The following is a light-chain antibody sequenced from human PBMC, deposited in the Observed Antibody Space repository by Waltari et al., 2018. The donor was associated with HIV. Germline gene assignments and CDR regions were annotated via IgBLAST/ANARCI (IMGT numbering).Light chain of an antibody. Sequence: DVQMTQSPPSMSASIGDSVTITCRASEGISNWLAWYQQKPGKAPKLLIHGASNLQSGVPSRFSGSGSGTQFSLTISGLQPEDFSTYYCQQTHSFPLTFGRG. CDR2: GAS. J-gene: IGKJ2*01. V-gene: IGKV1-12*01. CDR1: EGISNW. CDR3: QQTHSFPLT.